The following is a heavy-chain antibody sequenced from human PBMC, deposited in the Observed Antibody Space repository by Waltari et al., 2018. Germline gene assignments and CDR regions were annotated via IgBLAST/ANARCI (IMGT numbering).Heavy chain of an antibody. CDR3: AKGALGWGTVGYFDY. J-gene: IGHJ4*02. V-gene: IGHV3-43D*03. CDR2: ISWDGGST. D-gene: IGHD2-8*02. Sequence: EVQLVESGGVVVQPGGSLRLSCAASGFPFAAYALPWVRQARGTGLEWVSLISWDGGSTYYADSVKGRFTISRDNSKNSLYLQMNSLRAEDTALYYCAKGALGWGTVGYFDYWGQGTLVTVSS. CDR1: GFPFAAYA.